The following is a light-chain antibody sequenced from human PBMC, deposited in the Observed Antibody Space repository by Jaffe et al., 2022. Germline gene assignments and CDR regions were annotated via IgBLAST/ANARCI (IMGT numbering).Light chain of an antibody. CDR2: EGS. CDR3: CSYAGSSTFGFVV. J-gene: IGLJ2*01. V-gene: IGLV2-23*03. Sequence: QSALTQPASVSGSPGQSITISCTGTSSDVGSYNLVSWYQQHPGKAPKLMIYEGSKRPSGVSNRFSGSKSGNTASLTISGLQAEDEADYYCCSYAGSSTFGFVVFGGGTKLTVL. CDR1: SSDVGSYNL.